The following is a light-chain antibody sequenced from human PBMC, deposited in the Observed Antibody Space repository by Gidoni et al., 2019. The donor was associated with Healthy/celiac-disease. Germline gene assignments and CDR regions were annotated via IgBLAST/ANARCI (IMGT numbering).Light chain of an antibody. J-gene: IGKJ2*03. CDR1: QSVSSY. Sequence: EIVLTPSPATLSLSPGERATLSCRASQSVSSYLAWYQQKPGQAPRLLIYDASNRATGIPARFSGSGSGKDFTPTISSLEPEDFAVYYCQQRSNSYSFGQGTKLEIK. CDR2: DAS. CDR3: QQRSNSYS. V-gene: IGKV3-11*01.